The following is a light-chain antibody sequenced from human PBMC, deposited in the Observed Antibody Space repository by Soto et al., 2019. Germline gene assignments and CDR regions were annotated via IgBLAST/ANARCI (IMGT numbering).Light chain of an antibody. Sequence: QSALTQPPSASGSPGQSVTISCTGTSSDVGGYNFVSWYQQLPGKAPKLMIYEVTKRPSGVPDRFSGSKSGNTASLTVSGLQAEDGADYYCSSFAGTNSRYVFGTGTKLTVL. CDR3: SSFAGTNSRYV. V-gene: IGLV2-8*01. CDR1: SSDVGGYNF. J-gene: IGLJ1*01. CDR2: EVT.